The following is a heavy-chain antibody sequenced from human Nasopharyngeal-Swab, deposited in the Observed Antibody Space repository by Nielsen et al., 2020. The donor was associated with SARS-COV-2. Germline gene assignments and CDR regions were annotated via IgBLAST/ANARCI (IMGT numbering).Heavy chain of an antibody. CDR2: MNPNSGNT. D-gene: IGHD5-18*01. CDR1: GYTFTSYD. V-gene: IGHV1-8*01. Sequence: ASVKVSCKASGYTFTSYDINLVRQATGQGLEWMGWMNPNSGNTGYAQKFQGRVTMTRNTSISTAYMELSSLRSEDTAVYYCARDRGAAMAGRGWIGGVYYYGMDVWGQGTTVTVSS. CDR3: ARDRGAAMAGRGWIGGVYYYGMDV. J-gene: IGHJ6*02.